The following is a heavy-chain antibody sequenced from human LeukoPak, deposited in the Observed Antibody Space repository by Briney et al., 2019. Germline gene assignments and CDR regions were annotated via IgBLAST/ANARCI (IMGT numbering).Heavy chain of an antibody. J-gene: IGHJ4*02. CDR2: IYYSGTT. D-gene: IGHD3-9*01. Sequence: SETLSLTCTVSGGSISSGGYWSWIRQLPGKGQEWIGYIYYSGTTYYNPSLKSRVSISVDTSKNQFSLKLSSVTVADTAVYYCARDLDGYTRYDYWGQGTLVTVSS. V-gene: IGHV4-31*03. CDR3: ARDLDGYTRYDY. CDR1: GGSISSGGY.